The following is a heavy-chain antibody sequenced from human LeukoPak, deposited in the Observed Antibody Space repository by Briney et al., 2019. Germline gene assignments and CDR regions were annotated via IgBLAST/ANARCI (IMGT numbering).Heavy chain of an antibody. CDR2: ISAYNGNT. Sequence: ASVKASCKASGYTFTSYGISWVRQAPGQGLEWMGWISAYNGNTNYAQKLQGRVTMTTDTSTSTAYMELRSLRSDDTAVYYCARLLPYDILTGYYLSIGYWGQGTLVTVSS. V-gene: IGHV1-18*01. D-gene: IGHD3-9*01. J-gene: IGHJ4*02. CDR1: GYTFTSYG. CDR3: ARLLPYDILTGYYLSIGY.